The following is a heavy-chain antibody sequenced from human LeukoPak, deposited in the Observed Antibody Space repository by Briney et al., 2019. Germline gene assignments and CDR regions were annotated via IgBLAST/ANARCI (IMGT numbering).Heavy chain of an antibody. D-gene: IGHD3-22*01. Sequence: SETLSLTCIVSGGSTSSSNYYWGWIRQPPGKGLEWIGSIFYSGSTYYNPSLKSRVTISVDTSKNQFSLKLSSVTAADTAVYYCARHRSAYYYDLDYWGQGTLVTVSS. V-gene: IGHV4-39*01. J-gene: IGHJ4*02. CDR3: ARHRSAYYYDLDY. CDR1: GGSTSSSNYY. CDR2: IFYSGST.